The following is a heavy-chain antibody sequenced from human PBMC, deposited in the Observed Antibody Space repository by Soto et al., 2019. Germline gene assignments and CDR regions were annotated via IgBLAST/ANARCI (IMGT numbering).Heavy chain of an antibody. CDR3: ARSRIYIPNWFDP. V-gene: IGHV3-21*01. D-gene: IGHD2-2*02. CDR2: ISSSSSYI. Sequence: GGSLRLSCAASGFTFSSYSMNWVRQAPGKGLEWVPSISSSSSYIYYADSVKGRSTISRDNAKNSLYLQMNGMRAEDTAVYYCARSRIYIPNWFDPWGQGTLVTVSS. CDR1: GFTFSSYS. J-gene: IGHJ5*02.